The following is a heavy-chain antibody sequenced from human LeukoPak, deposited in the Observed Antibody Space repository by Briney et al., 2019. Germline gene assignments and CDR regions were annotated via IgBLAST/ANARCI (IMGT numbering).Heavy chain of an antibody. CDR2: IYYSGST. Sequence: KPSETLSLTCTVSGASISDFDHYWGWIRQPPGKGLEWIGSIYYSGSTYYSPSLKSRVTISVDTSKSQFSLKLSSVTAADTAIYYCARINYGGNLNAFDIWGQGTLVTVSS. CDR1: GASISDFDHY. D-gene: IGHD4-23*01. J-gene: IGHJ3*02. V-gene: IGHV4-39*01. CDR3: ARINYGGNLNAFDI.